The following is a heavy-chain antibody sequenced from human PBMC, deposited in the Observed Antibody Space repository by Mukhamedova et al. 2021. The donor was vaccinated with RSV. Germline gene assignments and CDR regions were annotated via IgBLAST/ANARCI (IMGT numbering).Heavy chain of an antibody. CDR3: TRTYWHRKFDY. J-gene: IGHJ4*02. V-gene: IGHV3-72*01. CDR2: R. Sequence: RVHGASVKGRFTISRDASKNTLYLQMDSLKIEDTAMYYCTRTYWHRKFDYWGQGTLVTVSS. D-gene: IGHD2-8*02.